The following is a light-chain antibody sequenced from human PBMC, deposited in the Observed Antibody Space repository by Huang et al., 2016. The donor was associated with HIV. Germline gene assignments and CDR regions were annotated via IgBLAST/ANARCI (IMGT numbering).Light chain of an antibody. CDR2: GAS. CDR1: QSVSSSS. J-gene: IGKJ3*01. Sequence: EIVLTQSPGTLSLSPGARATLSCRASQSVSSSSLAWYQQKPGQAPRRLIYGASSRATGIPDRFSGSGSGTDCTLIISRLEPEDFAVYYCQQYGSSPLFTFGPGTKVDIK. V-gene: IGKV3-20*01. CDR3: QQYGSSPLFT.